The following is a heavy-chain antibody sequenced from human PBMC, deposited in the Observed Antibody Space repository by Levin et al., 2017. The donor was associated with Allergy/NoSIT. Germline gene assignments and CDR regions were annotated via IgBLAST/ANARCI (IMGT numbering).Heavy chain of an antibody. Sequence: PSETLSLTCAVYGGSFSNYYWSWIRQAPGKGLEWIGEINHSGSTNYNPSLKSRVTITVDTSENHFSLKLNSVTAADTAVFYCASGPPVDYYDRSGFYYPFDHWGQGTLVTVSS. CDR2: INHSGST. D-gene: IGHD3-22*01. CDR3: ASGPPVDYYDRSGFYYPFDH. V-gene: IGHV4-34*01. CDR1: GGSFSNYY. J-gene: IGHJ4*02.